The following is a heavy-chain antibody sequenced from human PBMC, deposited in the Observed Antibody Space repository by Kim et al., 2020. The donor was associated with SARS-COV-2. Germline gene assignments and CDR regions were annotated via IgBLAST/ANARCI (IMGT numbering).Heavy chain of an antibody. Sequence: ADSGKGRLTISRDNAKNTLNLQMNSLRAEDTAVYYCVRDSFANYYYYGMDVWGQGTTVTVSS. CDR3: VRDSFANYYYYGMDV. J-gene: IGHJ6*02. V-gene: IGHV3-74*01.